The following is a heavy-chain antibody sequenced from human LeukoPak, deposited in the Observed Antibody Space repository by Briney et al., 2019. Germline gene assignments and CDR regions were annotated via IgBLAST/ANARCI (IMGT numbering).Heavy chain of an antibody. D-gene: IGHD6-13*01. CDR1: GGSISSYY. V-gene: IGHV4-59*01. J-gene: IGHJ4*02. CDR2: IYYSGST. Sequence: SETLSLTGIVFGGSISSYYWSWIRQPPGKGLEWIGYIYYSGSTNYNPSLKSRVTISVDTSKNQFSLKLSSVTAADTAVYYCARAPPPAAGSSYYFDYWGQGTLVTVSS. CDR3: ARAPPPAAGSSYYFDY.